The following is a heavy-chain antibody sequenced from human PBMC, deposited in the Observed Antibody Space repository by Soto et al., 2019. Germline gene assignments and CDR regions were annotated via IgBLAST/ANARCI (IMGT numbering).Heavy chain of an antibody. V-gene: IGHV1-69*13. CDR1: GYTFAGYY. Sequence: ASVKVSCKASGYTFAGYYMHWVRQAPGQGLEWMGWINPIFGRANYAQKFQGRVTITADESTSTAYMELSSLRSEDTAVYYCARSPSGVVTAPFDYWGQGTLVTVSS. CDR2: INPIFGRA. J-gene: IGHJ4*02. D-gene: IGHD2-21*02. CDR3: ARSPSGVVTAPFDY.